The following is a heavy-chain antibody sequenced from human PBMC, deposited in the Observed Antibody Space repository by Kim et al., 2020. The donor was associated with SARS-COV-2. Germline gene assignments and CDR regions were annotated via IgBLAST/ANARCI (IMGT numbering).Heavy chain of an antibody. CDR3: AREAYQLLGWFDP. V-gene: IGHV4-59*01. Sequence: YNPSLKVRVTISVDTSKNQFSLKLSSVTAADTAVYYCAREAYQLLGWFDPWGQGTLVTVSS. D-gene: IGHD2-2*01. J-gene: IGHJ5*02.